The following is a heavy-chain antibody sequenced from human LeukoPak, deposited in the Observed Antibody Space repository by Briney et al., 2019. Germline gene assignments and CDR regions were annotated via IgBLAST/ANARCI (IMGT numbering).Heavy chain of an antibody. CDR1: GYTFTSYG. Sequence: ASVKVSCRASGYTFTSYGTSWVRQAPGQGLEWMGWISAYNGNTNYAQKLQGRVTMTTDTSTSTAYMELRSLRSDDTAVYYCARFNTVTNLDYWGQGTLVTVSS. CDR3: ARFNTVTNLDY. D-gene: IGHD4-17*01. V-gene: IGHV1-18*01. CDR2: ISAYNGNT. J-gene: IGHJ4*02.